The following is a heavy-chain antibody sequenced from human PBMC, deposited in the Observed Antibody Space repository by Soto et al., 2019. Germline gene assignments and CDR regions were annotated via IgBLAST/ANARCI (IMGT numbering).Heavy chain of an antibody. J-gene: IGHJ1*01. CDR3: ARVGSRDAYNYVLDH. D-gene: IGHD5-18*01. CDR1: GRIFSSFP. CDR2: VISASGSV. V-gene: IGHV1-69*06. Sequence: QVQVVQSRAEVKKPGSSVKISCKASGRIFSSFPTSWVRQVPGQGLEWMGGVISASGSVTYAPKFQGRVTITAVNSAGIGYMELTSLTSEDTAIYYCARVGSRDAYNYVLDHWGPGTMVTVSS.